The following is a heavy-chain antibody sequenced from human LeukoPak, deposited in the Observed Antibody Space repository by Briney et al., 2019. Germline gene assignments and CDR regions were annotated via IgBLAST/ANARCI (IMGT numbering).Heavy chain of an antibody. CDR3: AINLYDFWSGYPMGTNDAFDI. J-gene: IGHJ3*02. D-gene: IGHD3-3*01. Sequence: GGSLRLSCAASGFTFSTYPMHWVRQAPGKGLEWVAVMSFDGDSKYYSDSVRGRFIVSRDNAKSTLYLQMNSLRPEDTAVYFCAINLYDFWSGYPMGTNDAFDIWGQGTMVTVSS. V-gene: IGHV3-30-3*01. CDR2: MSFDGDSK. CDR1: GFTFSTYP.